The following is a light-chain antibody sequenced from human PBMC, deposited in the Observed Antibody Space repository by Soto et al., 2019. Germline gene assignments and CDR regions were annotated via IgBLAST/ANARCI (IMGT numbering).Light chain of an antibody. V-gene: IGKV1-33*01. CDR1: QAIGNY. CDR2: EAS. Sequence: DIQMTQSPSSLSASVEDRVTITCQASQAIGNYLTWYQQKPGKAPKLLIYEASNLETGVPSRFSGSGSGTDFTITINRLQPEDIATYYCQQYDDLPFTFGGGTKVEIK. J-gene: IGKJ4*01. CDR3: QQYDDLPFT.